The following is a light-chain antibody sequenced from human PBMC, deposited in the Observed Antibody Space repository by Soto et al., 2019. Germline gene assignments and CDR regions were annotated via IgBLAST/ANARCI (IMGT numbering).Light chain of an antibody. CDR2: DVS. CDR1: SSDVGGYNY. CDR3: SSYARRSTYV. Sequence: QSVLTQPASVSGSPGQSITISCTGTSSDVGGYNYVSWYQQHPGKAPKLMIYDVSNRPSGVSNRFSGSKSGNSASLTISGLQAEDEADYYCSSYARRSTYVFGTG. V-gene: IGLV2-14*01. J-gene: IGLJ1*01.